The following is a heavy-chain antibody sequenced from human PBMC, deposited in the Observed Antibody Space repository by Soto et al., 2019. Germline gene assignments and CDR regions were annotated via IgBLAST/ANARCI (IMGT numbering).Heavy chain of an antibody. Sequence: LRLSCAASGFTFRTFYMHWVRQAPGKGLVWVSRISGDGSVTAYADSVEGRFTISRDTAKNTLYLQMNALRAEDTAVYYCARVQYGDYIDYWGQGTLVTVSS. J-gene: IGHJ4*02. V-gene: IGHV3-74*01. CDR2: ISGDGSVT. CDR1: GFTFRTFY. CDR3: ARVQYGDYIDY. D-gene: IGHD4-17*01.